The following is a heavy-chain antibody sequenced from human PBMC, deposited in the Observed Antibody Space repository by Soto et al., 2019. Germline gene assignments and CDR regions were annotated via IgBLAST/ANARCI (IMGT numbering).Heavy chain of an antibody. CDR3: ARDHGDYIFDY. J-gene: IGHJ4*02. V-gene: IGHV4-59*01. CDR1: GGSISNYY. CDR2: IYYSGST. Sequence: PSETLSLTCTVSGGSISNYYWTWIRQPPGKGLEWIGYIYYSGSTNYNPSLKSRVTISVDTSKNQFSLKLSSVTAADTAVYYCARDHGDYIFDYWGQGTLVTVSS. D-gene: IGHD4-17*01.